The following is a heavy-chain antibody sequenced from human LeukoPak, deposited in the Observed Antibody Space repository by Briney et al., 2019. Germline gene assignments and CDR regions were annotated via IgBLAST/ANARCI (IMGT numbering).Heavy chain of an antibody. CDR3: ARSSPGYYDSSGYHDS. CDR1: GYIFTNYG. D-gene: IGHD3-22*01. J-gene: IGHJ4*02. Sequence: ASAKVSCKASGYIFTNYGISWVRQAPGQGLEWMAWISDYNGDTNYAQNLQGRVTLTTDTSTSTAYMELRSLRSDDTAVYYCARSSPGYYDSSGYHDSWGQGTLVTVSS. V-gene: IGHV1-18*01. CDR2: ISDYNGDT.